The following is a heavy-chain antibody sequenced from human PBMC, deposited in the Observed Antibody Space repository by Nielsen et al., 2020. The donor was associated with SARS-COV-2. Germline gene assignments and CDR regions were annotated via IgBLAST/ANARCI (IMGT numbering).Heavy chain of an antibody. CDR1: GFPFSNYD. J-gene: IGHJ6*02. V-gene: IGHV3-13*04. CDR3: SRLPHGYTYGRYYYHGMDV. D-gene: IGHD5-18*01. CDR2: IDSSGNT. Sequence: LSLTCAASGFPFSNYDMHWVRQGAGKGLEWVSSIDSSGNTCYADSVKGRFTISRENAKNSFYLQLSSLRAGDTAVYYCSRLPHGYTYGRYYYHGMDVWGQGTTVTVSS.